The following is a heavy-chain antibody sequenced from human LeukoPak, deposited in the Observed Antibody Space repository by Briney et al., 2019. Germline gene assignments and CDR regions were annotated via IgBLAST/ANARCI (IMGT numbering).Heavy chain of an antibody. CDR3: ASCYGDYGYYFDY. V-gene: IGHV1-69*13. D-gene: IGHD4-17*01. Sequence: SVKVSCKASGYTFTSYDINWVRQAPGQGLEWMGGIIPIFGTANYAQKFQGRVTITADESTSTAYMELSSLRSEDTAVYYCASCYGDYGYYFDYWGQGTLVTVSS. CDR1: GYTFTSYD. CDR2: IIPIFGTA. J-gene: IGHJ4*02.